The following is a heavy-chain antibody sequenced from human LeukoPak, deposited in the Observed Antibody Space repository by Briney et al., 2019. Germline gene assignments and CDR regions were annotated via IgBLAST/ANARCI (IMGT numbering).Heavy chain of an antibody. CDR2: LSYSGGT. Sequence: SETLSLTCTVSGDSVSSNSFYWAWIRQPPGKGLEWIGSLSYSGGTYYNPSLKGRVTISVDSSTNQFSLKLTSVTAADTAVYYCASRITIFGGFDPWGQGTLVTVSS. CDR1: GDSVSSNSFY. D-gene: IGHD3-3*01. V-gene: IGHV4-39*07. CDR3: ASRITIFGGFDP. J-gene: IGHJ5*02.